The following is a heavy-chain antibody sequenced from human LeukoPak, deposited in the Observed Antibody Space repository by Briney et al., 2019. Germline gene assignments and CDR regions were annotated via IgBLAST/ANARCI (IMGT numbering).Heavy chain of an antibody. J-gene: IGHJ6*03. CDR2: IIPILGIA. V-gene: IGHV1-69*02. Sequence: GSLVKVSCKASGGTFSSYTISWVRQAPGQGLEWMGRIIPILGIANYAQKFQGRVTITADKSTSTAYMELSSLRSEDTAVYYCARVSSTRKYYYYYMDVWGKGTTVTVSS. D-gene: IGHD2-2*01. CDR1: GGTFSSYT. CDR3: ARVSSTRKYYYYYMDV.